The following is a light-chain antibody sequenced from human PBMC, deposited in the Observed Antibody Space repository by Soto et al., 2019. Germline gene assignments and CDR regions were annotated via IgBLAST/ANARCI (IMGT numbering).Light chain of an antibody. J-gene: IGLJ1*01. CDR2: EAF. V-gene: IGLV2-23*01. CDR3: CSYAGSSPYV. Sequence: QLVLTQPASVSGSPGQSLTISCTGTSRDVGSFNLVSWYQHHPGKAPKLIIYEAFKRPSGISPRFSGSKAGNTASLTISGLQAEDEADYFCCSYAGSSPYVFGTGTKVTVL. CDR1: SRDVGSFNL.